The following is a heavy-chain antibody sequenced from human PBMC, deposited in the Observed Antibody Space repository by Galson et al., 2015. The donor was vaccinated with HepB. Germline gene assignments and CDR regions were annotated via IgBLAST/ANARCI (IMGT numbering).Heavy chain of an antibody. CDR3: AREGRVAVTNPVDS. D-gene: IGHD6-19*01. CDR2: ITPIFGTA. Sequence: SVKVSCKASGGTFSRYTISWVRQAPGEGLEWMGGITPIFGTANYAQKFQGRLTITADESTSTVYMELSSLTSEDTAVYYCAREGRVAVTNPVDSWGQGTRVTVSS. CDR1: GGTFSRYT. J-gene: IGHJ4*02. V-gene: IGHV1-69*13.